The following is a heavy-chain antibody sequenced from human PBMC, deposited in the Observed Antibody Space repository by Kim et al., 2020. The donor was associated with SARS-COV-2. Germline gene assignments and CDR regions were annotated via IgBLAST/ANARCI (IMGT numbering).Heavy chain of an antibody. J-gene: IGHJ3*02. Sequence: SETLSLTCTVSGGSISSGGYYWSWIRQHPGKGLEWIGYIYYSGSTYYNPSLKSRVTISVDTSKNQYALKLSSVTAADTAVYCCAREAGTGVTVTHDAFDIWGQGTMVTVPS. CDR2: IYYSGST. CDR1: GGSISSGGYY. V-gene: IGHV4-31*03. CDR3: AREAGTGVTVTHDAFDI. D-gene: IGHD6-13*01.